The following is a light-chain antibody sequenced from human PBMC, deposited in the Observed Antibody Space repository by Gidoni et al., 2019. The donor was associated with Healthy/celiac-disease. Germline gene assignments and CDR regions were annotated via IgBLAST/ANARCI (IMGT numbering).Light chain of an antibody. CDR3: SSYTSSSTLFYV. J-gene: IGLJ1*01. V-gene: IGLV2-14*03. CDR2: DVR. Sequence: QSALTQPASVSGSPGQSITISCTGTSSDVGGYNYVSWYPQHPGKAPKLMIYDVRIRPSGVSNRFSGSKSGTTASLTISGLQAEDEADDYCSSYTSSSTLFYVFGTGTKVTVL. CDR1: SSDVGGYNY.